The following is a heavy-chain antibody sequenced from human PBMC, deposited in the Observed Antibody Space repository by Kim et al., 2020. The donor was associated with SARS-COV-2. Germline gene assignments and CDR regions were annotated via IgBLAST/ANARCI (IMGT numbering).Heavy chain of an antibody. CDR3: ARDRSSSVVADV. Sequence: GGSLRLSCSASGFNFGDYALAWYRQAPGQRLEWVGFVRTETYRATTRYAASVEGRFIISRDDSNSIAYLHMDSLKIEDTAMYYCARDRSSSVVADVWGQGTTVTVSS. CDR2: VRTETYRATT. CDR1: GFNFGDYA. D-gene: IGHD2-15*01. J-gene: IGHJ6*02. V-gene: IGHV3-49*03.